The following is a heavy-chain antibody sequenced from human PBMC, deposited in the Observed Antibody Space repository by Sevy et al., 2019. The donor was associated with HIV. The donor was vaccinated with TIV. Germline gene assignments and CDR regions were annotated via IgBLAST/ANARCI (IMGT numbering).Heavy chain of an antibody. CDR1: GFTFSNFA. CDR2: IKPDGSDK. Sequence: GGSLRLSCAASGFTFSNFAMHWVRQAPGKGLEWVANIKPDGSDKYYVGSLKGRFTIYRDNAKNSLYLEMNNLRAEDTAVYYCARVIDYGELGNWFDPWGQGTLVTVSS. V-gene: IGHV3-7*01. D-gene: IGHD4-17*01. J-gene: IGHJ5*02. CDR3: ARVIDYGELGNWFDP.